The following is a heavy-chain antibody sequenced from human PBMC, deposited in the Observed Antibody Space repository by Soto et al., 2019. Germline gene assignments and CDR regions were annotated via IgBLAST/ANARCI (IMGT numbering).Heavy chain of an antibody. Sequence: SVKVSCKASGGTFSSYTISWVRQAPGQGLEWMGRIIPILGIANYAQKFQGRVTITADKSTSTAYMELSSLRSEDTAVYYCARDLTGNGNYDILTGYSYWGQGTLVTVSS. J-gene: IGHJ4*02. CDR3: ARDLTGNGNYDILTGYSY. CDR1: GGTFSSYT. D-gene: IGHD3-9*01. V-gene: IGHV1-69*04. CDR2: IIPILGIA.